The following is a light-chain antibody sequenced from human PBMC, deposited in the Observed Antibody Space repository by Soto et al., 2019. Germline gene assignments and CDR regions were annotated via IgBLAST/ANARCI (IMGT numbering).Light chain of an antibody. CDR2: DAS. CDR1: QNLNSY. Sequence: EIVLTQSPATLSLSPGERATLSCRASQNLNSYLTWYQQKPGQAPRLLIYDASNRATGIPARFSGSGSGTDFTLTISSLAPEDFAVYYCQQLWTFGQGTKVEIK. CDR3: QQLWT. V-gene: IGKV3-11*01. J-gene: IGKJ1*01.